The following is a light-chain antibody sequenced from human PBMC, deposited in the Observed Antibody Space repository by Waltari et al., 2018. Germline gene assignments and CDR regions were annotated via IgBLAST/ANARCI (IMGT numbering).Light chain of an antibody. CDR3: QHHVRLPAT. Sequence: EIVLTQSPGTLSLSPGERATLSCRASQSVNTYLAWYQQKPGQAPRLLIDAASTRAAGIPERFSGSGSGTDFSLTISRLEAEDFAVYYCQHHVRLPATFGQGTKVEIK. CDR2: AAS. J-gene: IGKJ1*01. CDR1: QSVNTY. V-gene: IGKV3-20*01.